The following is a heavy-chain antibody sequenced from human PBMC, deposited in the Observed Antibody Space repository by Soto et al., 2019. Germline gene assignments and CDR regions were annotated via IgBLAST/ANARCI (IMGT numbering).Heavy chain of an antibody. Sequence: ASVKVSCKVSGYTLTELSMHWVRQAPGKGLEWMGGFDPEDGETNYAQKFQGWVTMTRDTSISTAYMELSRLRSDDTAVYYCARGIAAAAARGMDVWGQGTTVTVSS. CDR2: FDPEDGET. CDR1: GYTLTELS. D-gene: IGHD6-13*01. CDR3: ARGIAAAAARGMDV. V-gene: IGHV1-24*01. J-gene: IGHJ6*02.